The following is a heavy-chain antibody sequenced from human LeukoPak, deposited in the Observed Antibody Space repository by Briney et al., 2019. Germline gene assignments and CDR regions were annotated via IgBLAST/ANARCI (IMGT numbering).Heavy chain of an antibody. J-gene: IGHJ4*02. V-gene: IGHV4-61*05. CDR1: GGSISSSSYY. CDR3: YISQRRGYSGADY. CDR2: IYYSGST. D-gene: IGHD5-12*01. Sequence: PSETLSLTCTVSGGSISSSSYYWGWIRQPPGKGLEWIGYIYYSGSTNYNPSLRSRVTISVDTSKNQFSLKLSSVTAADTAVYYCYISQRRGYSGADYWGQGTLVTVSS.